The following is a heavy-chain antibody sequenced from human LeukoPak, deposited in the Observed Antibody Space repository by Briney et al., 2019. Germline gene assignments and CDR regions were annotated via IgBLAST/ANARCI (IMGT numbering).Heavy chain of an antibody. J-gene: IGHJ4*02. CDR1: AYSISSGGYY. D-gene: IGHD2-2*01. Sequence: MASHTLSLTRTVSAYSISSGGYYWSWLRQPPGKGLERTGYIFHGGSSCYNPSLKSRVNMSIDTSKNQFSLRLSSVTAADTAFYFCARERGYCRSSSCPEVYWGQGALVTVSS. CDR2: IFHGGSS. V-gene: IGHV4-30-2*01. CDR3: ARERGYCRSSSCPEVY.